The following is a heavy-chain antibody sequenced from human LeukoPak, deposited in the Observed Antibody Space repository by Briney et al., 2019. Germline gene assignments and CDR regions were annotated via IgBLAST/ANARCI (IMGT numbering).Heavy chain of an antibody. Sequence: PSETLFLTCTVSGGSISSYYWSWIRQPPGKGLEWIGYIYYSGSTNYNPSLKSRVTISVDTSKNQFPLKLSSVTAADTAVYYCARYEQQSSYLDYMDVWGKGTTVTVSS. V-gene: IGHV4-59*01. CDR1: GGSISSYY. CDR3: ARYEQQSSYLDYMDV. J-gene: IGHJ6*03. D-gene: IGHD6-13*01. CDR2: IYYSGST.